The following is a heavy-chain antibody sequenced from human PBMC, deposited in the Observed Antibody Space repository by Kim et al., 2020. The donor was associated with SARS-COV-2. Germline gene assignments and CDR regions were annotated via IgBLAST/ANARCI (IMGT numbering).Heavy chain of an antibody. Sequence: SATLSLTCTVSSDSISAYYWSWIRRLPGKGLEWIGYIFYSGSTSYNPSLKSRVTISWDTSRNQFSLDLTSVTHADTAVYYCARSEGRASWHQFDYWGQGILVTVSS. V-gene: IGHV4-59*01. CDR1: SDSISAYY. CDR3: ARSEGRASWHQFDY. J-gene: IGHJ4*02. CDR2: IFYSGST.